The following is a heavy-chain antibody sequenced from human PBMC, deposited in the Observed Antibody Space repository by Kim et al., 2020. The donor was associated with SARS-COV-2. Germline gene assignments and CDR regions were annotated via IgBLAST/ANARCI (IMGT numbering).Heavy chain of an antibody. D-gene: IGHD3-22*01. J-gene: IGHJ3*01. V-gene: IGHV3-33*08. Sequence: GGSLRLSCAASGLTFSRNAMPWVRQAPGKGLEWVAIIRCDGSKRYYGDSVKGRFTIARDNSMNTVDLQMNSLRVEDTATYYCARGKVIDGSTRSTGALEVWGQGTLVIVSS. CDR2: IRCDGSKR. CDR1: GLTFSRNA. CDR3: ARGKVIDGSTRSTGALEV.